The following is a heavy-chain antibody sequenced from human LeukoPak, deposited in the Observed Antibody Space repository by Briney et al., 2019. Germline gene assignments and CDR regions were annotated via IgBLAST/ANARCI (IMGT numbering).Heavy chain of an antibody. D-gene: IGHD3-22*01. CDR2: IIPIFGTA. V-gene: IGHV1-69*13. Sequence: GASVKVSCKASGGTFSSYAISWVRQAPGQGLEWMGGIIPIFGTANYAQKFQGRVTITADESTSTAYMELSSLRSEDTAVYYCSALYYYDSSGYYYLDYWGQGTLVTVSS. CDR1: GGTFSSYA. J-gene: IGHJ4*02. CDR3: SALYYYDSSGYYYLDY.